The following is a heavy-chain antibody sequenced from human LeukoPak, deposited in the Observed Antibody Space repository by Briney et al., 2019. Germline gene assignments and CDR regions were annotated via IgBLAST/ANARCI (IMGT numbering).Heavy chain of an antibody. CDR2: ISWNSGSI. CDR3: AKARSGYTHDAFDI. CDR1: GFTFDDYA. V-gene: IGHV3-9*01. J-gene: IGHJ3*02. Sequence: PGGSLRLSCAASGFTFDDYAMHWVRQAPGKGLEWVSGISWNSGSIGYADSVKGRFTISRDNAKNSLYLQMNSLRAEDTALYYCAKARSGYTHDAFDIWGQGTMVTVSS. D-gene: IGHD3-22*01.